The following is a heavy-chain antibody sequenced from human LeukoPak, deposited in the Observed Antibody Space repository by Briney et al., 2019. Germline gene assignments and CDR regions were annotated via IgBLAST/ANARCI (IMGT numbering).Heavy chain of an antibody. J-gene: IGHJ6*03. CDR3: ARGGDCSSTSCYVHYYYYYMDV. CDR1: GGSIGSYY. Sequence: SETLSLTCTVSGGSIGSYYWSWIRQPPGKGLEWIGYIYYSGSTNYNPSLKSRVTISVDTSKNQFSLKLSSVTAADTAVYYCARGGDCSSTSCYVHYYYYYMDVWGKGTTVTVSS. CDR2: IYYSGST. V-gene: IGHV4-59*01. D-gene: IGHD2-2*01.